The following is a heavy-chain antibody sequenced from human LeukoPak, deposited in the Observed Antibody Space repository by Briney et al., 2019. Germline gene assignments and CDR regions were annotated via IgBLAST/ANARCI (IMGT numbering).Heavy chain of an antibody. J-gene: IGHJ4*02. CDR3: ARDSWNYGLLDS. V-gene: IGHV3-33*01. D-gene: IGHD1-7*01. CDR1: GFNFFTYG. CDR2: IWYDGSNK. Sequence: QPGRSLRLSCAASGFNFFTYGMHWVRQAPGNGLEWVAVIWYDGSNKYYADSVKGRFTISRDNSKNTLYLQMNSLRAEDTAVYYCARDSWNYGLLDSWGQGTLVTVSS.